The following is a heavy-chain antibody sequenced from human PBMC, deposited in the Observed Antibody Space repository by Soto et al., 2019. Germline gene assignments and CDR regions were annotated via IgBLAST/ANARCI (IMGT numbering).Heavy chain of an antibody. CDR1: GYTFTSYG. Sequence: ASVKGSFKASGYTFTSYGISWVRQAPGQGLEWIGWISAYNGNTNYAQKLQGRVTMTTDTSTSTAYMELRSLRSDDTAVYYCARDVFLGARRHNWFAPWGQGTLVTVSS. CDR2: ISAYNGNT. CDR3: ARDVFLGARRHNWFAP. J-gene: IGHJ5*02. D-gene: IGHD1-26*01. V-gene: IGHV1-18*01.